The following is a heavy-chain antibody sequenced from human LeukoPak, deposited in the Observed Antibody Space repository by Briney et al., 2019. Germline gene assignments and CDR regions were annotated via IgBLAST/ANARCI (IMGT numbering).Heavy chain of an antibody. CDR2: IRSDGST. V-gene: IGHV3-74*01. CDR3: ARVAKTYYYFYMDV. CDR1: GFTLSNHW. J-gene: IGHJ6*03. Sequence: GGSLRLSCAASGFTLSNHWMHWVRQTPVKGLEWVALIRSDGSTTYADSVKGRSIISRDNAKNTLYLEISTLRADDTAVYYCARVAKTYYYFYMDVWGKGATVTVSS.